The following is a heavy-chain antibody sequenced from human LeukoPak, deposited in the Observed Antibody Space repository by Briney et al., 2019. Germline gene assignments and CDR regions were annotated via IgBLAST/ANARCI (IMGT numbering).Heavy chain of an antibody. CDR1: GFTFSSYG. Sequence: PGGSLRLSCAASGFTFSSYGMHWVRQAPGKGLEGVAFIRYDGSNKYYADSVKGRFTISRDNSKNTLYLQMNSLRAEDTAVYYCARSVLYGDYFDYWGQGTLVTVSS. J-gene: IGHJ4*02. CDR3: ARSVLYGDYFDY. D-gene: IGHD4-17*01. CDR2: IRYDGSNK. V-gene: IGHV3-30*02.